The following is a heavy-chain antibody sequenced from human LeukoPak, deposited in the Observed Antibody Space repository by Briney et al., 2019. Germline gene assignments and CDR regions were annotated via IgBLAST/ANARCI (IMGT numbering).Heavy chain of an antibody. CDR3: ATGMVPGYCSGGSCSSSGDY. Sequence: ASVKVSCKVSAYTLTELSMHWVRQAPGKGLEWMGGFDPEDGETIYAQKFQGRVTMTEDTSTDTAYMELSSLRSEDTAVYYCATGMVPGYCSGGSCSSSGDYWGQGTLVTVSS. CDR2: FDPEDGET. J-gene: IGHJ4*02. V-gene: IGHV1-24*01. CDR1: AYTLTELS. D-gene: IGHD2-15*01.